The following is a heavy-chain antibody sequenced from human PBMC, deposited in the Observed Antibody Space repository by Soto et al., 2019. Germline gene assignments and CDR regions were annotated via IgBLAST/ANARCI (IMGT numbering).Heavy chain of an antibody. CDR1: GYTFTGYY. CDR2: INPNSGGT. Sequence: GASVKVSCKASGYTFTGYYMHWVRQAPGQGLEWMGWINPNSGGTNYAQKFQGRVTMTRDTSISTAYMELSRLRSDDTAVYYCAREPACSGGSCYSVHFDYWGQGTLVTVSS. D-gene: IGHD2-15*01. J-gene: IGHJ4*02. CDR3: AREPACSGGSCYSVHFDY. V-gene: IGHV1-2*02.